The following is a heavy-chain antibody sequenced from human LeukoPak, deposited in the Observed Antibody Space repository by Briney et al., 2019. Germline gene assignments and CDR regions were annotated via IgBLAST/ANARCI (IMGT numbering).Heavy chain of an antibody. V-gene: IGHV1-18*01. CDR2: GSAYNGNT. D-gene: IGHD3-16*01. CDR3: ATGIRVMSGTRRSYYYYMDV. CDR1: VYTFTSYG. Sequence: GASVTVSCKGSVYTFTSYGISWVRQAPGQGRAWMGWGSAYNGNTNYAQKLQGRVTMTTDTSTSTAYMELRSLRSDDTAVYYCATGIRVMSGTRRSYYYYMDVWGKGTTVTVSS. J-gene: IGHJ6*03.